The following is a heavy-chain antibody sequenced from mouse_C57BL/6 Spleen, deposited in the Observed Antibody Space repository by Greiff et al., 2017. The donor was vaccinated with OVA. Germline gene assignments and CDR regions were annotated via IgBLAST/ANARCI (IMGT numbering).Heavy chain of an antibody. Sequence: CAASGVDFSTYWMCWVRRAPGQGLEWLGEINPDSSTINYAPSLQDKFIISRDNAKNTLYRQISKVRAEDTALNDCASSFITFAYWGQGTLVTVSA. CDR3: ASSFITFAY. J-gene: IGHJ3*01. V-gene: IGHV4-1*01. CDR2: INPDSSTI. D-gene: IGHD1-1*01. CDR1: GVDFSTYW.